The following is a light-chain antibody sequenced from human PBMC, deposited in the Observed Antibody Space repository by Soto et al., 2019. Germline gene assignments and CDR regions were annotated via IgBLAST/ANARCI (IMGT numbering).Light chain of an antibody. CDR1: QSINRY. J-gene: IGKJ3*01. CDR2: DAS. CDR3: QQRSNWPPVFS. Sequence: EVVLTQSPATLSLSPGERATLSCRASQSINRYLAWYQHKPGQAPRLLIYDASNRATGIQARFSGSGSGTDFTLTISNLEPEDFAVYYCQQRSNWPPVFSFGPGTKVDIK. V-gene: IGKV3-11*01.